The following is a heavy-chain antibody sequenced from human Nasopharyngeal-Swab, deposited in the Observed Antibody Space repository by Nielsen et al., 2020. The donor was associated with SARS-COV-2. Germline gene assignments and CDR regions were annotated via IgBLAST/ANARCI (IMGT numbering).Heavy chain of an antibody. Sequence: SETLSLTCAVYGGSFSGYYWSWIRQPPGKGLEWIGEINHSGSTNYNPSLKSRVTISVATSKNQFSLKLNSVTAADTAVYYCARVSGGLGYWGQGTLVTVSS. CDR1: GGSFSGYY. CDR3: ARVSGGLGY. CDR2: INHSGST. V-gene: IGHV4-34*01. J-gene: IGHJ4*02. D-gene: IGHD1-1*01.